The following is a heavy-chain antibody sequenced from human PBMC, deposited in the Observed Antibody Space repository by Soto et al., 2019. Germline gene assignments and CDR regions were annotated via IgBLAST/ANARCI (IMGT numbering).Heavy chain of an antibody. V-gene: IGHV3-30*18. Sequence: GGSLRLSYAASGYTFSSYGKHWVRKAPNKGQDWLTIISYDGSKCYFACSVKGRFTDSRDDSKNSVYLQMNSLRAEDTAVYYCAKRYCSSSSCFSDYWGQGPLVTVSS. D-gene: IGHD2-2*01. CDR3: AKRYCSSSSCFSDY. CDR2: ISYDGSKC. J-gene: IGHJ4*02. CDR1: GYTFSSYG.